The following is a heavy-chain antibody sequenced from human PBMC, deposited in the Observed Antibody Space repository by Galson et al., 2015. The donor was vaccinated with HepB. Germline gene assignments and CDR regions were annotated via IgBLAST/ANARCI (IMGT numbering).Heavy chain of an antibody. CDR1: GFSLSNARMG. J-gene: IGHJ2*01. V-gene: IGHV2-26*01. CDR2: IFSNDEK. CDR3: AQISLVTTIPNYWYFDL. Sequence: PALVKPTQTLTLTCTVSGFSLSNARMGVSWIRQPPGKALEWLAHIFSNDEKPYSTSLKSRLTISKDTSKSQVVLTMTNMDPVDTATYYCAQISLVTTIPNYWYFDLWGRGTLVTVSS. D-gene: IGHD5-12*01.